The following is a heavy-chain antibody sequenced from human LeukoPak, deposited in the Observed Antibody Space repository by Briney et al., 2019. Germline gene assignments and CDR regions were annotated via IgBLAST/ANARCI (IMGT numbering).Heavy chain of an antibody. CDR1: GXTFTNAW. J-gene: IGHJ4*02. CDR3: TTDEEAVAGTGVDY. D-gene: IGHD6-13*01. Sequence: PRGSLRHSCAASGXTFTNAWMTWVRQAPGKGLEWVGRISSKRYVVNTDYAAPGKDRCTLSRDDSKNTVYLHMNSLKTEDTAVYYCTTDEEAVAGTGVDYWGQGTLVTVSS. V-gene: IGHV3-15*01. CDR2: ISSKRYVVNT.